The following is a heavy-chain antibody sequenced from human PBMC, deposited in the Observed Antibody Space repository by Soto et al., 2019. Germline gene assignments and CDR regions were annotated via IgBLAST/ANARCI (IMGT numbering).Heavy chain of an antibody. Sequence: ASVKVSCKASGYTFTSYAMHWVRQAPGQRLEWMGWINAGNGNTKYSQKFQGRVTITRDTSASTAYMELSSLRSEDTAVYYCARDDRDILTGYYNDPFDYWGQGILVTVSS. CDR1: GYTFTSYA. V-gene: IGHV1-3*01. CDR2: INAGNGNT. CDR3: ARDDRDILTGYYNDPFDY. J-gene: IGHJ4*02. D-gene: IGHD3-9*01.